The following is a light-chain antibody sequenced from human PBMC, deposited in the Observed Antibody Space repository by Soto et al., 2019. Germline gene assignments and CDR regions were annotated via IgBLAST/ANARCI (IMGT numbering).Light chain of an antibody. V-gene: IGLV1-44*01. Sequence: QSVLTQPPSASGTPGQRVTISCSGSSSNVGSNTVIWYQQLPGTAPKVLIYSDDQRPSGVPDRFSGSRSGSSASLDISGLQSGDEAYYYCASWEDSLNGWVIGGGTHLTVL. CDR2: SDD. CDR3: ASWEDSLNGWV. CDR1: SSNVGSNT. J-gene: IGLJ3*02.